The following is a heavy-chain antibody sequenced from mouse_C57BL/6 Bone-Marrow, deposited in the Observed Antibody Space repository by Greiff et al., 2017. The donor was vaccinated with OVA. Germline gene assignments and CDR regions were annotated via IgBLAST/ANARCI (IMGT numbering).Heavy chain of an antibody. D-gene: IGHD4-1*01. CDR2: IHPNSGSN. CDR3: ARVAGTIFAY. V-gene: IGHV1-64*01. CDR1: GYTFTSYW. Sequence: QVQLQQSGAELVKPGASVKLSCKASGYTFTSYWMHWVKQRPGQGLEWIGMIHPNSGSNNYNEKFKSKATLTVDKSSSTAYMQLSSLTSEDSAVYYCARVAGTIFAYWGQGTLVTVSA. J-gene: IGHJ3*01.